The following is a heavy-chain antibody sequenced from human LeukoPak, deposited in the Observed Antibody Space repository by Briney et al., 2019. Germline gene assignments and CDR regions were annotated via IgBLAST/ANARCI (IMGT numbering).Heavy chain of an antibody. CDR3: ARHFSGAAPGLV. Sequence: SETLSLTCTVSGGSISSSSYYWGWIRQPPGKGLEWIGSIYYSGSTYYNPSLKSRVTISVDTSKNQFSLNLSSVTAADTAVYYCARHFSGAAPGLVWSQGTLVTVSS. V-gene: IGHV4-39*01. CDR2: IYYSGST. CDR1: GGSISSSSYY. J-gene: IGHJ4*02. D-gene: IGHD6-6*01.